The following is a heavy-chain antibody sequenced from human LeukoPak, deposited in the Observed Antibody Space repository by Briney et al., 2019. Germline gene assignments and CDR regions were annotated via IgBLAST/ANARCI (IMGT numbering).Heavy chain of an antibody. CDR1: GDSINSLDL. CDR2: MYLSGTT. CDR3: AGLVGRYSSGLYYYYFDY. Sequence: PSETLSLTCTVSGDSINSLDLWSWVRQPPGKGLEWIGEMYLSGTTHSNPSVKSRVTISIDKSKNQFFLNLSSVTAADTAVYYCAGLVGRYSSGLYYYYFDYWGQATLVTVSS. J-gene: IGHJ4*02. V-gene: IGHV4-4*02. D-gene: IGHD3-22*01.